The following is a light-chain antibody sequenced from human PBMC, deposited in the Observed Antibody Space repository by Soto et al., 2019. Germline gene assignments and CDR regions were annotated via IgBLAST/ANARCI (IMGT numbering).Light chain of an antibody. CDR3: QQYGSSPTT. CDR1: QSVSSSY. J-gene: IGKJ1*01. CDR2: GAS. Sequence: EIVLTQSPGTLSLSPGERATLSCRASQSVSSSYLAWYQQKPGQAPRLLIYGASSRATGIPDRFSGSGSGTDFTLTISGLEPEDHAVYYCQQYGSSPTTFGQGNKVEIK. V-gene: IGKV3-20*01.